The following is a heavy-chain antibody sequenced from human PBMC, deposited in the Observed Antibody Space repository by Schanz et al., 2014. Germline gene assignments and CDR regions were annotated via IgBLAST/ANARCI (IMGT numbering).Heavy chain of an antibody. Sequence: QVQLVQSGAEMKKPGASVKVSCKASGYTFTGYYMHWVRQAPGQGLEWMGWINPNSGTTNYAQKFQGWVTMTRDTAISTAYRELSRLKSDDTAVYYCARAFGGYDPAGALDYWGQGTLVTVSS. CDR3: ARAFGGYDPAGALDY. CDR1: GYTFTGYY. V-gene: IGHV1-2*04. J-gene: IGHJ4*02. CDR2: INPNSGTT. D-gene: IGHD5-12*01.